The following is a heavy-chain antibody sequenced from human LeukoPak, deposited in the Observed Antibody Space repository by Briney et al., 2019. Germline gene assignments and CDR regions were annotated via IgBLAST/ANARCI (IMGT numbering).Heavy chain of an antibody. CDR1: GFTFSSYA. Sequence: GGSLRLSCAASGFTFSSYAMSWVRQAPGKRLEWVSAISGSGGSTYYADSVKGRFTISRDNSKNTLYLQMNSLRAEDTAVYYCAKDADYYDSSGYFEFDYWGQGTLVTVSS. CDR2: ISGSGGST. J-gene: IGHJ4*02. CDR3: AKDADYYDSSGYFEFDY. V-gene: IGHV3-23*01. D-gene: IGHD3-22*01.